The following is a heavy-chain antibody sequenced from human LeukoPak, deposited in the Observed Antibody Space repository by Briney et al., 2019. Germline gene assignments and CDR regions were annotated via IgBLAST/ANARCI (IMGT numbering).Heavy chain of an antibody. CDR3: ARRPLDYPIDY. J-gene: IGHJ4*02. CDR1: GGSISSSSYY. CDR2: IYYSGST. D-gene: IGHD4-11*01. Sequence: SETLSLTCTVSGGSISSSSYYWGWIRQPPGKGLEWIGSIYYSGSTYYNPSLKSRVTISVDTSKNQFSLKLSSVTAADTAVYYCARRPLDYPIDYWGQGTLVTVPS. V-gene: IGHV4-39*01.